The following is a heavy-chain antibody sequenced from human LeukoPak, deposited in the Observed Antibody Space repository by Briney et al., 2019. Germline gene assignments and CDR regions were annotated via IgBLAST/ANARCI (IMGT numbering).Heavy chain of an antibody. V-gene: IGHV3-48*01. CDR3: ARDDQFAFDI. Sequence: GGSLRLSCAASGFTFSSYPMNWVRQAPGKGLEWDSHIRSSSDNIHYADSVRGRFTISRDNAKNSLYLQMNSLRAEDTAVYYCARDDQFAFDIWGQGTMVTVSS. CDR1: GFTFSSYP. J-gene: IGHJ3*02. D-gene: IGHD5-24*01. CDR2: IRSSSDNI.